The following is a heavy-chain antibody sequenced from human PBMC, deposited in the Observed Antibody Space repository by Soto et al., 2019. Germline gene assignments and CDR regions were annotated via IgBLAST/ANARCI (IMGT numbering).Heavy chain of an antibody. J-gene: IGHJ4*02. CDR3: ARPRVVGTYYFDY. CDR2: INPSGGYT. CDR1: GYTFTSYY. V-gene: IGHV1-46*01. Sequence: QVQLAQSGAEVKKPGASVKVSCKASGYTFTSYYIHWMRQAPGQGLEWMGRINPSGGYTSYAQKFQARVTMTRDTSTSTVYMELSSLRSEDTAVYYCARPRVVGTYYFDYWGQGTLVTVSS. D-gene: IGHD6-19*01.